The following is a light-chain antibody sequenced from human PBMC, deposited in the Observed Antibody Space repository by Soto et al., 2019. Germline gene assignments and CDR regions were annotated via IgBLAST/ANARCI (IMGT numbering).Light chain of an antibody. CDR2: GAS. J-gene: IGKJ4*01. CDR1: QSVSSNY. V-gene: IGKV3-20*01. CDR3: QQYGSSPLT. Sequence: EIVLTQSPGTLSLSPGERATLSCRASQSVSSNYLVWYQQKPGQAPRLFIYGASSRATGIPDRFSGSGSGTDFTLTISRLEPEDFAVYYCQQYGSSPLTFGGGTKVDIK.